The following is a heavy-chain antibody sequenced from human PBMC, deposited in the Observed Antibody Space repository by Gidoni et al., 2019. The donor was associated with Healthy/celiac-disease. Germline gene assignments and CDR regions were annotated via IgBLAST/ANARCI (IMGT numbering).Heavy chain of an antibody. D-gene: IGHD3-10*01. V-gene: IGHV5-10-1*01. Sequence: EVQLVQSGAEVKKPGESLRISCKGSGYRFTSYWISWVRQMPGKGLEWMGRIDPSDSYTNYSPSFQGHVTISADKSISTAYLQWSSLKASDTAMYYCARLMVRGVLPEGWFDPWGQGTLVTVSS. CDR2: IDPSDSYT. CDR1: GYRFTSYW. CDR3: ARLMVRGVLPEGWFDP. J-gene: IGHJ5*02.